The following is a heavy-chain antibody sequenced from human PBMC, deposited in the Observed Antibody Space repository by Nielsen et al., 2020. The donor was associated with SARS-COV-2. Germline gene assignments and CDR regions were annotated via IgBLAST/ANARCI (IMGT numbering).Heavy chain of an antibody. Sequence: GGSLRLSCAASGFTFSIYAMIWVRQAPGKGLEWVSGISGRGGGTYYADSVMGRFTISRDNSKNTLYLQMNSLRAEDAAIYYCARGAIVVVPDMDVWGPGTTVTVSS. CDR2: ISGRGGGT. CDR3: ARGAIVVVPDMDV. CDR1: GFTFSIYA. V-gene: IGHV3-23*01. D-gene: IGHD2-2*01. J-gene: IGHJ6*02.